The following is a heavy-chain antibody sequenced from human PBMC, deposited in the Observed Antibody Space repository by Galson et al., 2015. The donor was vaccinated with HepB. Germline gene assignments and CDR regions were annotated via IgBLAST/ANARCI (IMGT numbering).Heavy chain of an antibody. D-gene: IGHD4/OR15-4a*01. J-gene: IGHJ3*02. CDR3: ARDSWPGAKTDVFDI. V-gene: IGHV7-4-1*02. CDR1: GYTFTSYP. CDR2: IHMNSGKP. Sequence: SVKVSCKASGYTFTSYPINWVRQAPGQGLEWMGWIHMNSGKPTYAQGFTGRFVFSLDASVSAAYLQINSLKAEDTAVYYCARDSWPGAKTDVFDIWGQGTMVTVSS.